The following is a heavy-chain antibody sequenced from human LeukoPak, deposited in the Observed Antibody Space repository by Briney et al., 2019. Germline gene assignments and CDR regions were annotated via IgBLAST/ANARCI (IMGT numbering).Heavy chain of an antibody. CDR2: IIPILGIA. CDR1: GGTFSSYA. V-gene: IGHV1-69*04. J-gene: IGHJ4*02. Sequence: ASVKVSCKASGGTFSSYAISWVRQAPGQGLEWMGRIIPILGIANYAQKFQGRVTITADKSTSTAYMELSSLRSEDTAVHYCARGYYDSSGYYLGIFDYWGQGTLVTVSS. CDR3: ARGYYDSSGYYLGIFDY. D-gene: IGHD3-22*01.